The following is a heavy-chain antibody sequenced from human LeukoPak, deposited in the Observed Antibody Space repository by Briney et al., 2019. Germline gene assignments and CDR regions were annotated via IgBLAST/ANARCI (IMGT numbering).Heavy chain of an antibody. CDR3: ASHVFVLGRGSYGIDY. V-gene: IGHV5-51*01. Sequence: GESLKISCKGSGYSFTSYWIGWVRQMPGKGLEWMGIIYPGDSDTRYSPSFQGQVTISADKSISTAYLQWSSLKGSDTAMYYCASHVFVLGRGSYGIDYWGQGTLVPVSS. J-gene: IGHJ4*02. CDR2: IYPGDSDT. CDR1: GYSFTSYW. D-gene: IGHD1-26*01.